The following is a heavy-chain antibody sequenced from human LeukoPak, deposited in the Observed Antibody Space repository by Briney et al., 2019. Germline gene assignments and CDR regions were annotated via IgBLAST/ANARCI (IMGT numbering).Heavy chain of an antibody. CDR3: ARLTDSYWYFAY. CDR2: MNPNSGNT. D-gene: IGHD1-26*01. V-gene: IGHV1-8*01. CDR1: GYTFTSYD. Sequence: ASVKVSCKASGYTFTSYDINWVRQATGQGLEWMGWMNPNSGNTGYAQKFQGRVTMTRNTSISTAYMELSSLRSEDTAMYYCARLTDSYWYFAYWGQGTLVTVSS. J-gene: IGHJ4*02.